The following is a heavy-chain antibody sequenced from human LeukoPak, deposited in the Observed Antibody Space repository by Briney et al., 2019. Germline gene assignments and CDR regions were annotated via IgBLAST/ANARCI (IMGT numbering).Heavy chain of an antibody. D-gene: IGHD3-10*01. CDR1: GFTFDDYA. CDR3: AKDRPNYFGNNGHYYRRDGDS. CDR2: ISGDGGST. J-gene: IGHJ5*01. Sequence: GGSLRLSCAASGFTFDDYAMHWVRQAPGKGLEWVSLISGDGGSTYYADSVKGRFTISRDNSKNTLYLQMNSLRAEDTAIYYCAKDRPNYFGNNGHYYRRDGDSWGQGTLVTVSS. V-gene: IGHV3-43*02.